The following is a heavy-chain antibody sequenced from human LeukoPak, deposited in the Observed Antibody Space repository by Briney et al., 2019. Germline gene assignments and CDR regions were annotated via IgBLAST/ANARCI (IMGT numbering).Heavy chain of an antibody. D-gene: IGHD5-18*01. J-gene: IGHJ4*02. Sequence: SVKVSCKASGGTFSSYAISWVRQAPGQGLEWMGGIIPIFGTANYAQKFQGRVTITADESTSTAYTELSSLRSEDTAVYYCARVASGYSYAFPFDYWGQGTLVTVSS. V-gene: IGHV1-69*13. CDR2: IIPIFGTA. CDR1: GGTFSSYA. CDR3: ARVASGYSYAFPFDY.